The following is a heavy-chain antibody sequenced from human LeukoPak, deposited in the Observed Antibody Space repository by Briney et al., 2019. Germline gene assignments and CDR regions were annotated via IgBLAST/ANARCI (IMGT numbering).Heavy chain of an antibody. CDR1: GFTFSSYA. J-gene: IGHJ6*02. Sequence: GGSLRLSCAASGFTFSSYAMHWVRQAPGMGLEWVAVISYDGSNKYYADSVKGRFTISRDNSKNTLYLQMNSLRAEDTAVYYCARGSSPYYYYGMDVWGQGTTVTVSS. CDR2: ISYDGSNK. CDR3: ARGSSPYYYYGMDV. D-gene: IGHD1-26*01. V-gene: IGHV3-30-3*01.